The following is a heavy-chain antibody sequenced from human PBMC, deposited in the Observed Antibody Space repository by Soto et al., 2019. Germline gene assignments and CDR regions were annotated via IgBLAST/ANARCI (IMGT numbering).Heavy chain of an antibody. J-gene: IGHJ5*02. Sequence: QVQLQESGPGLVKPSQTLSLTCTVSGGSISSGGYYWNWIRQHPGKGLEWIGYIYYIGSTYYNPSLXSXXTISLDTSKNQFSLKRSSVTAADTAVYYCARSVFPWGQGTLVTVSS. CDR3: ARSVFP. V-gene: IGHV4-31*03. CDR1: GGSISSGGYY. CDR2: IYYIGST.